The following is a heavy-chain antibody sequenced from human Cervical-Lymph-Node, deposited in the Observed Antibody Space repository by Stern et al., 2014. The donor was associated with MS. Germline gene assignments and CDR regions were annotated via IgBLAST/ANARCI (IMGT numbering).Heavy chain of an antibody. CDR1: GDTFSTNG. CDR3: ARTPVDYDSSGYYDY. D-gene: IGHD3-22*01. Sequence: QVQLMQSGAEVTKPGSSVKVSCKASGDTFSTNGFSWVRQAPGQGLEWMGGIIPIFGTANYAQKFQGRVTITADESTSTAYMELSSLRSEDTAVYYCARTPVDYDSSGYYDYWGQGTLVTVSS. CDR2: IIPIFGTA. V-gene: IGHV1-69*01. J-gene: IGHJ4*02.